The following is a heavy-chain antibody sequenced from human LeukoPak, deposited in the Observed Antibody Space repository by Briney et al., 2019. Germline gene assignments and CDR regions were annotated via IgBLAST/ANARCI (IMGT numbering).Heavy chain of an antibody. CDR1: GGSFSGYY. J-gene: IGHJ3*01. V-gene: IGHV4-34*01. Sequence: SETLSLTCGVYGGSFSGYYWSWIRQPPGKGLEWIGEINHSGSTNYNPSLKSRVAISVDTSKNRFSLKLTSVTVADTAVYFCARLRSQDTFDVWGQGTMVTVSS. CDR3: ARLRSQDTFDV. CDR2: INHSGST.